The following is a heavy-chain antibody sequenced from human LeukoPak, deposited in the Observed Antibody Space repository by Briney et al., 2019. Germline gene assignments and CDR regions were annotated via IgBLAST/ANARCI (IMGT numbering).Heavy chain of an antibody. D-gene: IGHD3-16*01. J-gene: IGHJ4*02. CDR1: GGTFSSYA. CDR3: ARDGGTQHY. Sequence: ASVKVSCKASGGTFSSYAISWVRQAPGQGLEWMGRIIPIFGIANYAQKFQGRVTITADKSTSTAYMELSSQRSEDTAVYYCARDGGTQHYWGQGTLVTVSS. CDR2: IIPIFGIA. V-gene: IGHV1-69*04.